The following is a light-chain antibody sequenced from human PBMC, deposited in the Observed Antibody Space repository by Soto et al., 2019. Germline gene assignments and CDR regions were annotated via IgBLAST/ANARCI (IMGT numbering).Light chain of an antibody. Sequence: DIQMTQSPSTLSASVGDRVTITCRASQSISNWLAWYQQKPGKAPKLHIYQASSLETGVSSRFSGSASETEFTLSISSLQPDDFATYYCQQYKDYSGWTFGQGTKVEFK. J-gene: IGKJ1*01. CDR3: QQYKDYSGWT. CDR2: QAS. CDR1: QSISNW. V-gene: IGKV1-5*03.